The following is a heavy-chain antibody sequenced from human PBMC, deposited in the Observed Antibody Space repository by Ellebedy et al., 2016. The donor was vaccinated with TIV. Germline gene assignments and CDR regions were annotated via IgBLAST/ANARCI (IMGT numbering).Heavy chain of an antibody. CDR3: TRDTRDGSGALTISYGMDV. D-gene: IGHD3-10*01. Sequence: GESLKISCAASGFIFSNYSMIWVRQAPGKGLEWLSYIRSDSTTIYYADSVKGRFTISRDNAGNSLYLQMNSLRVDDTAMYYCTRDTRDGSGALTISYGMDVWGQGTTVTVSS. CDR2: IRSDSTTI. CDR1: GFIFSNYS. V-gene: IGHV3-48*01. J-gene: IGHJ6*02.